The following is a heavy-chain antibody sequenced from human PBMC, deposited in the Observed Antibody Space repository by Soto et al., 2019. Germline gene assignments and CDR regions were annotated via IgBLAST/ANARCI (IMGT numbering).Heavy chain of an antibody. CDR3: ARAKPVVAATLDYFDY. D-gene: IGHD2-15*01. J-gene: IGHJ4*02. V-gene: IGHV4-30-4*01. CDR2: IYYSGST. Sequence: SETLSLTCTVSGGSISSGDYYWSWIRQPPGKGLEWIGYIYYSGSTYYNPSLKSRVTISVDTSKNQFSLKLSPVTAADTAVYYCARAKPVVAATLDYFDYWGQGTLVTVSS. CDR1: GGSISSGDYY.